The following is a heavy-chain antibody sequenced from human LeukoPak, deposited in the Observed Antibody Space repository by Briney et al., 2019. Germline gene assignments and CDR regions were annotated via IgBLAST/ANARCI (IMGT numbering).Heavy chain of an antibody. CDR3: AKVPYSDYGSGRPPFMDA. CDR1: GFTFSSYA. J-gene: IGHJ6*02. Sequence: GGSLRLSCAASGFTFSSYAMSWVRQAPGQGLEWVSTLSDSGGDTYYADSVKGRFTISRDNSKKTLYLQMNSLRAEDTSVCYCAKVPYSDYGSGRPPFMDAWGQGTTVAISS. V-gene: IGHV3-23*01. CDR2: LSDSGGDT. D-gene: IGHD3-10*01.